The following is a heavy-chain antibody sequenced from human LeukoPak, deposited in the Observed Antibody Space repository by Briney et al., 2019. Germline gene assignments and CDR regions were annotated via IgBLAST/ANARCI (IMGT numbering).Heavy chain of an antibody. CDR2: IKEDGSAK. J-gene: IGHJ6*02. CDR3: AKRLSAAARTGGMDV. Sequence: GGPLRLSCAASGFTYSNFWMNWVRQAPGKGLEGVANIKEDGSAKYFVDSVKGRFTVSRDNAHNSMFLQMNSLRADDDTAVYYCAKRLSAAARTGGMDVWGQGTTVIVSS. CDR1: GFTYSNFW. V-gene: IGHV3-7*03. D-gene: IGHD6-13*01.